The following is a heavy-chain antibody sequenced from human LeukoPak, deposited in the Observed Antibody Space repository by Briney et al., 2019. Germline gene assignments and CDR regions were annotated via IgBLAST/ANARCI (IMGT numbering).Heavy chain of an antibody. V-gene: IGHV3-66*01. CDR2: IYSGGST. Sequence: GGSLRLSCAASGITVSSNYMSWVRQAPGKGLEWVSVIYSGGSTYYADSVKGRFTISRDNSKNTLYPQMNSLRAEDTAVYYCAKDDSYYYGSGSYGIDYWGQGTLVTVSS. CDR3: AKDDSYYYGSGSYGIDY. J-gene: IGHJ4*02. CDR1: GITVSSNY. D-gene: IGHD3-10*01.